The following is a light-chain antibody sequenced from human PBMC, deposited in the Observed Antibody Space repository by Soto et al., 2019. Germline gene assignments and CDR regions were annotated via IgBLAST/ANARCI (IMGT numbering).Light chain of an antibody. J-gene: IGLJ1*01. Sequence: QSVLTQPASVSGSPGQSITISCTGTSSDIGSYTLVSWYQQHPGKAPKVMIYEVDKWPSGVSTRFSGSRSGNTASLTISGLQAEGEADYFCCSYAGGFTYVFGTGTKSPS. CDR1: SSDIGSYTL. V-gene: IGLV2-23*02. CDR3: CSYAGGFTYV. CDR2: EVD.